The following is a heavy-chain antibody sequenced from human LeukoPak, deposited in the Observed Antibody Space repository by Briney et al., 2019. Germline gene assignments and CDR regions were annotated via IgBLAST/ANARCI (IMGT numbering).Heavy chain of an antibody. CDR3: ARADGYSSWFVH. J-gene: IGHJ5*02. CDR2: INQDGSAK. Sequence: PGGSLRLSCADSGFLFSNSWMAWVRRAPGRGLEWLANINQDGSAKTCVDSVKGRFTISRDNAKNTLDLQMNSLRDEDTGVYYCARADGYSSWFVHWGQGTLVTVSS. CDR1: GFLFSNSW. D-gene: IGHD5-18*01. V-gene: IGHV3-7*05.